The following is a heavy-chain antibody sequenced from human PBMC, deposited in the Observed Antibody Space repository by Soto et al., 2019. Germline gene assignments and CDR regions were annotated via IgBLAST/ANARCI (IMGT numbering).Heavy chain of an antibody. J-gene: IGHJ4*02. V-gene: IGHV3-33*01. CDR2: IWYDGNNK. Sequence: GESLKISCAASGFTFSNYGMHWVRQAPGKGLEWVAVIWYDGNNKYYADSVKGRFTISRDNSNNTLYVQMTSLRAEDTAVYYCARGLHSLFDCWGQGTLVTVSS. D-gene: IGHD2-21*01. CDR3: ARGLHSLFDC. CDR1: GFTFSNYG.